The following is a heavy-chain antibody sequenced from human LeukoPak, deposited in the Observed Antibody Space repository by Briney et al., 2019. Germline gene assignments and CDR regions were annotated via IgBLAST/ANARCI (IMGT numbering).Heavy chain of an antibody. CDR1: GYTFTGYY. J-gene: IGHJ5*02. CDR2: INTNTGNP. D-gene: IGHD3-10*01. Sequence: LWASVKVSCKASGYTFTGYYMHWVRQAPGQGLEWMGWINTNTGNPTYAQGFTGRFVFSLDTSVSTAYLQISSLKAEDTAVYYCARMPLLWFGELERSVWFDPWGQGTLVTVSS. V-gene: IGHV7-4-1*02. CDR3: ARMPLLWFGELERSVWFDP.